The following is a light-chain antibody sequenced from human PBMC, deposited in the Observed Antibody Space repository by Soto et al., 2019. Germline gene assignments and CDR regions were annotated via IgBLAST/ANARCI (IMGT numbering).Light chain of an antibody. CDR3: QSYDSSLSGSVV. CDR2: GNS. V-gene: IGLV1-40*01. Sequence: VLTQPPSVYGAPGQRVTISCTGSSSNIGAGYDVHWYQQRPGTAPKLLIYGNSNRPSGVPDRFSGSKSGTTASLAITGLQAEDEADYYCQSYDSSLSGSVVFGGGTKLAGL. CDR1: SSNIGAGYD. J-gene: IGLJ2*01.